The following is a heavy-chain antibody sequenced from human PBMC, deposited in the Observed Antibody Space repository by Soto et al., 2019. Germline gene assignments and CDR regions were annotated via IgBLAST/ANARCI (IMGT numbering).Heavy chain of an antibody. D-gene: IGHD2-2*01. V-gene: IGHV3-23*01. J-gene: IGHJ6*02. CDR3: AKAAHCSSASCYLPADV. CDR2: ITGSGSRS. CDR1: GFTFSNYA. Sequence: GSLRLSCAASGFTFSNYAMSWVRQAPGQGPEWVSGITGSGSRSDHADSVKGRFAISRDNSKNTVYLQMDSLRVEDTAIYYCAKAAHCSSASCYLPADVWGQGTTVTVSS.